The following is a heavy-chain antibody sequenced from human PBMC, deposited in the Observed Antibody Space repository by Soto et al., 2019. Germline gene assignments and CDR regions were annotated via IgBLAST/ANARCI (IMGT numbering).Heavy chain of an antibody. V-gene: IGHV1-69*01. CDR2: IIPIFGTA. CDR1: GGTFSSYA. CDR3: ARVRYYDSSGYYYIHYFDY. Sequence: QVQLVQSGAEVKKPGSSVKVSCKASGGTFSSYAISWVRQAPGQGLEWMGGIIPIFGTANYAQKFQGRVTSTADESTSTAYMELSSLRSEDTAVYYCARVRYYDSSGYYYIHYFDYWGQGTLVTVSS. J-gene: IGHJ4*02. D-gene: IGHD3-22*01.